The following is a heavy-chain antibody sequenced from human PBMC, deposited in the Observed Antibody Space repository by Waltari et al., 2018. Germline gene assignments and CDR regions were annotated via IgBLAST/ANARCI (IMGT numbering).Heavy chain of an antibody. J-gene: IGHJ4*02. CDR2: IYPSGST. Sequence: QVQLQESGPGLVRPSETLSLTCAVSGYSISSGYYWGWIRQSPGKGLEWFGFIYPSGSTYFNPSLKSRVTISVDTSKNQFFLKLNSVTAADTAVYHCARHSSGYYYYLDYWGQGTLVTVSS. D-gene: IGHD3-22*01. CDR1: GYSISSGYY. V-gene: IGHV4-38-2*01. CDR3: ARHSSGYYYYLDY.